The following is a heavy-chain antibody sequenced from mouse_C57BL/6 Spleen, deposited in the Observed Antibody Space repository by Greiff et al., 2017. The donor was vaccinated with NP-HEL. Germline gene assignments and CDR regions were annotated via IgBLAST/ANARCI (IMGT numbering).Heavy chain of an antibody. CDR3: ARGKNWAFDY. V-gene: IGHV1-19*01. Sequence: EVMLVESGPVLVKPGASVKMSCKASGYTFTDYYMNWVKQSHGKSLEWIGVINPYNGGTSYNQKFKGKATLTVDKSSSTAYMELNSLTSEDSAVYYCARGKNWAFDYWGQGTTLTVSS. CDR2: INPYNGGT. D-gene: IGHD4-1*01. J-gene: IGHJ2*01. CDR1: GYTFTDYY.